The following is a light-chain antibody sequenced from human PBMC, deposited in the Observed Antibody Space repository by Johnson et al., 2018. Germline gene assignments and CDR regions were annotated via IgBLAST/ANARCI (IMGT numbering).Light chain of an antibody. J-gene: IGLJ1*01. CDR3: GTWDSSLSAGNV. Sequence: QSVLTQPPSVSAAPGQKVTISCSGSSSNIGINYVSWYQQLPGTAPKLLIYENNKQPSGFPDRSSGSKSGTSATLGITGLKTGDEADYYCGTWDSSLSAGNVFGTGTKVTVL. CDR2: ENN. V-gene: IGLV1-51*02. CDR1: SSNIGINY.